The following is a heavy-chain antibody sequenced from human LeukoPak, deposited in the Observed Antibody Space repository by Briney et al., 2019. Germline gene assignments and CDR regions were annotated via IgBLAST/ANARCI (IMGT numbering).Heavy chain of an antibody. CDR2: ISPYNGNT. Sequence: GASVKVSCKASGYTFTSYGISWVRQAPGQGLEWMGWISPYNGNTNYAPNLQGRVTMTTDTSTSTAYMELRSLRSDDTAVYYCARGGLGYCSGGSCPTSWFGPWGQGTLVTVSS. V-gene: IGHV1-18*01. D-gene: IGHD2-15*01. J-gene: IGHJ5*02. CDR3: ARGGLGYCSGGSCPTSWFGP. CDR1: GYTFTSYG.